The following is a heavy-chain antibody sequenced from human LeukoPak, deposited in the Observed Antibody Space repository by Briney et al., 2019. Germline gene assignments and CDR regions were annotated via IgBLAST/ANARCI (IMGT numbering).Heavy chain of an antibody. V-gene: IGHV4-34*01. D-gene: IGHD2-15*01. CDR3: ARVVQGFDDFEI. CDR2: INHRGST. CDR1: GGSFSGYY. J-gene: IGHJ3*02. Sequence: SETLSLTCAVYGGSFSGYYWSWIRQPPGKGLEWIGEINHRGSTNYNPSLKNRVTISVDTSKNQFSLKLSSVTAADTAVYYCARVVQGFDDFEIWGQGTKATVSS.